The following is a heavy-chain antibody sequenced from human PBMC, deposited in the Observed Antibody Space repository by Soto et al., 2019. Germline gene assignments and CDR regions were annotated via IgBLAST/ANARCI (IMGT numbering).Heavy chain of an antibody. Sequence: NPSETLSLTCAVYGGSFSGYYWSWIRQPPGKGLEWIGEINHSGSTNYNPSLKSRVTISVDTSKNQFSLKLSSVTAADTAVYYCARVGNYYDSSGYKDYWGQGTLVTVSS. CDR3: ARVGNYYDSSGYKDY. V-gene: IGHV4-34*01. CDR1: GGSFSGYY. D-gene: IGHD3-22*01. J-gene: IGHJ4*02. CDR2: INHSGST.